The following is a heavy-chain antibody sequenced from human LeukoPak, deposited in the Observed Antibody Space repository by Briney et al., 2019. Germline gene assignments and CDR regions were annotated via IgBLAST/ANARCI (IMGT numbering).Heavy chain of an antibody. D-gene: IGHD3-22*01. CDR1: GFTFSGYS. CDR3: AKEDSLVGLYYYYYYYMDV. Sequence: GGSLRLSCVASGFTFSGYSINWVRQAPGKGLEWVSAISGSGGSTYHADSVKGRFTISRDNSKNTLYLQMNSLRAEDTAVYYCAKEDSLVGLYYYYYYYMDVWGKGTTVTVSS. CDR2: ISGSGGST. V-gene: IGHV3-23*01. J-gene: IGHJ6*03.